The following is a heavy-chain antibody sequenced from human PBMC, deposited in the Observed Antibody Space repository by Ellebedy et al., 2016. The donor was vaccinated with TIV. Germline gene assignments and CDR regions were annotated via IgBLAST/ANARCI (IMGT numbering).Heavy chain of an antibody. V-gene: IGHV4-59*01. CDR3: ARAKGDY. J-gene: IGHJ4*02. CDR2: IYYSGNL. Sequence: MPSETLSLTCTVSGDSINNYYWSWFRQPPGKGLEWIGYIYYSGNLNYNPSLKSRVTMSVDTSKTQFSLKLNSVTAADTAVYYCARAKGDYWGQGTLVTVSS. CDR1: GDSINNYY.